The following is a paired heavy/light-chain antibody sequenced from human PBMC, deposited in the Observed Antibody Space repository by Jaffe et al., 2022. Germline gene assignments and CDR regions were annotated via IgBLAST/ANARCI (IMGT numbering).Light chain of an antibody. J-gene: IGKJ1*01. CDR3: QQYNSYGT. CDR1: QSISSW. Sequence: DIQMTQSPSTLSASVGDRVTITCRASQSISSWLAWYQQKPGKAPKLLIYKASSLESGVPSRFSGSGSGTEFTLTISSLQPDDFATYYCQQYNSYGTFGQGTKVEIK. V-gene: IGKV1-5*03. CDR2: KAS.
Heavy chain of an antibody. CDR1: GGTFSSYA. D-gene: IGHD2-15*01. J-gene: IGHJ4*02. V-gene: IGHV1-69*05. CDR2: IIPIFGTA. Sequence: QVQLVQSGAEVKKPGSSVKVSCKASGGTFSSYAISWVRQAPGQGLEWMGGIIPIFGTANYAQKFQGRVTITTDESTSTAYMELSSLRSEDTAVYYCARTFDCSGGSCYFVPFDYWGQGTLVTVSS. CDR3: ARTFDCSGGSCYFVPFDY.